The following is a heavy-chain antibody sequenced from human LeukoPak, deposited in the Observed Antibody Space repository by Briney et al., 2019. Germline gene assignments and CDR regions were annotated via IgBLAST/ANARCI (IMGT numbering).Heavy chain of an antibody. CDR3: VKLVGVGELFWGHFLEDF. D-gene: IGHD3-10*01. CDR2: ISGSGDST. CDR1: GFPFSSYA. V-gene: IGHV3-23*01. J-gene: IGHJ4*02. Sequence: GGSLRLSCAASGFPFSSYAMSWVRQAPGKGLEWVSAISGSGDSTYYADSVKGRFTISRDNSKNTLYLQMNSLGAEDTAVYYCVKLVGVGELFWGHFLEDFWGQGTLVTVSS.